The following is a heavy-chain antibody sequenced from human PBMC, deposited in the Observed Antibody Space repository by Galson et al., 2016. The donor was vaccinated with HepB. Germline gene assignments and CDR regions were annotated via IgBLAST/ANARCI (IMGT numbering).Heavy chain of an antibody. CDR3: VRGTSGLPGMDV. CDR2: ISSDGSKK. J-gene: IGHJ6*02. Sequence: SLRLSCAASGFTFSSYGMHWVRQAPGKGLEWVAVISSDGSKKYYADSVKGRFTISRDNSKNTLNLQMNSLRAEDTAVYYCVRGTSGLPGMDVWGQGTTVTVSS. V-gene: IGHV3-33*01. CDR1: GFTFSSYG.